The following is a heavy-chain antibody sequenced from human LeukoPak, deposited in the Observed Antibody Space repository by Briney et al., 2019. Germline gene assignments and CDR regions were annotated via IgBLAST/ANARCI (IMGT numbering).Heavy chain of an antibody. D-gene: IGHD3-9*01. CDR2: IYYSGTT. CDR3: ARRGDILTDYAFDY. J-gene: IGHJ4*02. V-gene: IGHV4-39*01. CDR1: GGSINSNSHH. Sequence: SETLSLTCSVSGGSINSNSHHWDWIRQAPGKGLEWIGNIYYSGTTSYNPSLKSRVTISVDTSKNQFSLRLSSVTAADTAVYYCARRGDILTDYAFDYWGQGNRFAVSS.